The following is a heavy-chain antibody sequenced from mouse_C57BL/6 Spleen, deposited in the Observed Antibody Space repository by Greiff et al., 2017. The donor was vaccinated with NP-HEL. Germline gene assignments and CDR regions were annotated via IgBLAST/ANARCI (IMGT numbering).Heavy chain of an antibody. CDR1: GYTFTSYW. CDR2: IDPSDSYT. CDR3: ARYSNYLDY. J-gene: IGHJ2*01. Sequence: QVQLQQPGAELVRPGTSVKLSCKASGYTFTSYWMHWVKQRPGQGLEWIGVIDPSDSYTNYNQKFKGKATLTVDTSSSTAYMQLSSLTSEDSAVYYCARYSNYLDYWGQGTTLTVSS. V-gene: IGHV1-59*01. D-gene: IGHD2-5*01.